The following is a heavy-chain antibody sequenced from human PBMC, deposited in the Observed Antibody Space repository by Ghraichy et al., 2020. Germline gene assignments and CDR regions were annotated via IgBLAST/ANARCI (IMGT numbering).Heavy chain of an antibody. CDR2: IYYSGST. CDR1: GGSISSSSYY. CDR3: ARQRPGMRDAFDI. V-gene: IGHV4-39*01. J-gene: IGHJ3*02. D-gene: IGHD6-13*01. Sequence: SETLSLTCTVSGGSISSSSYYWGWIRQPPGKGLEWIVSIYYSGSTYYNPSLKSRVTISVDTSKNQFSLKLSSVTAADTAVYYCARQRPGMRDAFDIWGQGTMVTVSS.